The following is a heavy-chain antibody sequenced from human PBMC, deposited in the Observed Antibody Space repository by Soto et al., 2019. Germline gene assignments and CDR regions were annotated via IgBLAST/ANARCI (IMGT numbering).Heavy chain of an antibody. Sequence: SETLSLTCTVSGGSISSTSYYWGWVRQPPGKGLEWIGGIFYSGSTYYNPSLKSRVTISVDTSKNQFSLKLSSVTAADTAVYYCARMGLDDTLTGYYFDHWGKGSLVTVSS. D-gene: IGHD3-9*01. V-gene: IGHV4-39*01. J-gene: IGHJ4*02. CDR3: ARMGLDDTLTGYYFDH. CDR1: GGSISSTSYY. CDR2: IFYSGST.